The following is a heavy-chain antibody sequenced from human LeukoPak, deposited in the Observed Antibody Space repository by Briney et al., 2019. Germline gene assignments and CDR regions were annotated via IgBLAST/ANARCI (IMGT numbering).Heavy chain of an antibody. CDR1: GYSFTSYW. CDR2: IYPGESDT. Sequence: GESLKISCKGSGYSFTSYWIGWVRQMPGKGLEWMGIIYPGESDTRYSPSFQGQVTILADKSISTAYLQCSSLKASDTAMYYCASRGGWAAAGTGWFDPWGQGTLVTVSS. J-gene: IGHJ5*02. CDR3: ASRGGWAAAGTGWFDP. D-gene: IGHD6-13*01. V-gene: IGHV5-51*01.